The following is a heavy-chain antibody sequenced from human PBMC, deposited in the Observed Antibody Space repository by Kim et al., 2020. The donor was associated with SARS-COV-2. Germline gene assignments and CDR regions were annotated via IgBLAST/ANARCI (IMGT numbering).Heavy chain of an antibody. CDR1: GGTFSSYA. J-gene: IGHJ6*02. CDR3: AWVDTAMAEYYYYGMDV. V-gene: IGHV1-69*13. Sequence: SVKVSCKASGGTFSSYAISWVRQAPGQGLEWMGGIIPIFGTANYAQKFQGRVKITADESTSTAYMELSSLRSEDTAVYYCAWVDTAMAEYYYYGMDVWGQGTTVTVSS. CDR2: IIPIFGTA. D-gene: IGHD5-18*01.